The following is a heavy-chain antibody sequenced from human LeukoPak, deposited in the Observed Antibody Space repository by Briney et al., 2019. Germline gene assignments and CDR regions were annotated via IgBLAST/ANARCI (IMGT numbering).Heavy chain of an antibody. D-gene: IGHD1-1*01. J-gene: IGHJ4*02. V-gene: IGHV1-8*01. CDR1: GYTFTSYD. Sequence: ASVKVSCKASGYTFTSYDINWVRQATGQGLEWMGWVNPNSGNTGYAQKFQGRVTMTRDTSISTAYMELRSLRSDDTAVYYCARGTISSNWNSGVFGYWGQGTLVTVSS. CDR3: ARGTISSNWNSGVFGY. CDR2: VNPNSGNT.